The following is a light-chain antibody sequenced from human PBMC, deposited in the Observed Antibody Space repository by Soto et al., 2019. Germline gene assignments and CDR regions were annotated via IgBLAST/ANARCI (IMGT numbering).Light chain of an antibody. Sequence: QSALTQPPSASGSPGQSVTISCTGTSSDVGGYNYVSWYQQHPGKAPKLMIYEVSKRPSGVPDRFSGSKSGNTASLTVSGLQADEEADYYCTSYAGDTSLGVLGGGTKLTVL. V-gene: IGLV2-8*01. CDR1: SSDVGGYNY. J-gene: IGLJ3*02. CDR2: EVS. CDR3: TSYAGDTSLGV.